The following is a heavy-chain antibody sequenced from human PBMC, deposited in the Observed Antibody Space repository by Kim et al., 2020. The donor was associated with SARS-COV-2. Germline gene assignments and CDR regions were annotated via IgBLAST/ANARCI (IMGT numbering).Heavy chain of an antibody. V-gene: IGHV1-2*02. CDR3: ARSWDV. Sequence: PNSGGTTYAQKFQSRVTMTRDTSVSTAYMGLSRLRSDDTAVYYCARSWDVWGQGTTVTVSS. CDR2: PNSGGT. J-gene: IGHJ6*02.